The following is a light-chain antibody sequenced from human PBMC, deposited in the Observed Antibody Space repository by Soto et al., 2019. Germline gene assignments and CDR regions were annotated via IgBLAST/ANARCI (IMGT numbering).Light chain of an antibody. CDR1: QDISDY. Sequence: DIQMTQSPSSLSASVGDRVTITCQARQDISDYLNWYQHKPGKAPKLLIYDASSLETGLPSRFSGSGSGTDFTFTISSLQPEDIATYYCQQYDNLPLTFGGGTKVEIK. CDR3: QQYDNLPLT. J-gene: IGKJ4*01. CDR2: DAS. V-gene: IGKV1-33*01.